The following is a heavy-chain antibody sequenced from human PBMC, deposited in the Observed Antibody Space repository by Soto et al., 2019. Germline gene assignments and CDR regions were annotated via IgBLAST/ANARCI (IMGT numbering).Heavy chain of an antibody. Sequence: QVQLVQSGAEVKKPGASVKVSCKASGYTFTSYAMHWVRQAPGQRLEWMGWINAGNGNTKYSQKFQGRVTITRDTXXXXXXXXXXXXXXXXXXXXXXXXSYSNYXXXXXYYYGMDVWGQGTTVTVSS. CDR3: XXSYSNYXXXXXYYYGMDV. D-gene: IGHD4-4*01. CDR2: INAGNGNT. V-gene: IGHV1-3*01. CDR1: GYTFTSYA. J-gene: IGHJ6*02.